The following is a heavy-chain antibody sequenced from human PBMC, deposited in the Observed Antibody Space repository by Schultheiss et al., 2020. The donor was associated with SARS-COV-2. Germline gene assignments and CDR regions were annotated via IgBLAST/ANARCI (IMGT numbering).Heavy chain of an antibody. Sequence: GGSLRLSCAASGFSFSYHEMNWVRQAPGKGLEWVSYISSGGTTKYYADSVKGRFTISRDNAKNSLYLQMNSLRAEDTAVYYCARWATTVTGYWGQGTLVTVSS. J-gene: IGHJ4*02. D-gene: IGHD4-17*01. CDR1: GFSFSYHE. V-gene: IGHV3-48*03. CDR2: ISSGGTTK. CDR3: ARWATTVTGY.